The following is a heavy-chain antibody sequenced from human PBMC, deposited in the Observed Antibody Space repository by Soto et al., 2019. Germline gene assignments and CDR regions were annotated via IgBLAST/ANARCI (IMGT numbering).Heavy chain of an antibody. Sequence: WGSLRLSCAAAGVTCSSYGMHCVRQAPGKGLEWVAVISYDGINKYYADSVKGRFTISRDNSKNTLYLQMDSLRAEDTAVYYCAKDVLKSVYYYDSSGSLTYYFDYWGQGTLVTVSS. J-gene: IGHJ4*02. CDR2: ISYDGINK. D-gene: IGHD3-22*01. CDR1: GVTCSSYG. CDR3: AKDVLKSVYYYDSSGSLTYYFDY. V-gene: IGHV3-30*18.